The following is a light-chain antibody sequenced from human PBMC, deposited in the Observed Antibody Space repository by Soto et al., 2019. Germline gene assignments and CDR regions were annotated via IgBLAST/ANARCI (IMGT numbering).Light chain of an antibody. Sequence: EIVMTPSPATLYASPGERDPLSCRASQSVSTNLAWYQQKPGQAPRLLIYGASTRSTGIPARFSGSGSGTEFTLTVSSLQYYDVAVYYCQKYNNWPWTCGQRTKMEIK. J-gene: IGKJ1*01. CDR2: GAS. CDR1: QSVSTN. CDR3: QKYNNWPWT. V-gene: IGKV3-15*01.